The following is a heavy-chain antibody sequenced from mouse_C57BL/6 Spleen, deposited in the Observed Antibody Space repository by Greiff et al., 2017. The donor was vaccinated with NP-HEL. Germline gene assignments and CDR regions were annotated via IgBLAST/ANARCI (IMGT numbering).Heavy chain of an antibody. V-gene: IGHV1-69*01. D-gene: IGHD1-1*01. CDR3: ARTAYYYGSSYWYFDV. Sequence: QVQLQQPGAELVMPGASVKLSCKASGYTFTSYWMHWVKQRPGQGLEWIGEIDPSDSYTNYNQKFKGKSTLTVDKSSSTAYMQLSSLTSEDSAGYDCARTAYYYGSSYWYFDVWGTGTTVTVSS. J-gene: IGHJ1*03. CDR1: GYTFTSYW. CDR2: IDPSDSYT.